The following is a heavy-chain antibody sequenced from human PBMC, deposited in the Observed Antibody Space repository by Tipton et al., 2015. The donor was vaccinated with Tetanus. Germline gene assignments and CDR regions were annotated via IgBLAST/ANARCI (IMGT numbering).Heavy chain of an antibody. D-gene: IGHD3-22*01. CDR1: GYTFTGYY. J-gene: IGHJ6*02. Sequence: QVQLVQSGAEMKKPGASVKVSCKASGYTFTGYYIYWVRQAPGQGLEWMGWIDPNSGATVHAQKFQCRVTMTRDTSNSTAYMELRSLRSDDTAVYYCARDRGDYLYYGMDVWGPGTTVPVS. V-gene: IGHV1-2*02. CDR3: ARDRGDYLYYGMDV. CDR2: IDPNSGAT.